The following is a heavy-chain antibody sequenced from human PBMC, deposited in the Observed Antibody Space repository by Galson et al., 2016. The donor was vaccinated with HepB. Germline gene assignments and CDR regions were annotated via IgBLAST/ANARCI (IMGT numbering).Heavy chain of an antibody. CDR2: IKQDGSVR. J-gene: IGHJ4*02. CDR3: AKEGGAGLDS. Sequence: SLRLSCAASGFIFSTYWMTWVRQVPGKGLEFVANIKQDGSVRNYVDSVKGRFNISRDNARNSLYLEMNSLRVEETAVYYCAKEGGAGLDSWGQGTLVIVSS. CDR1: GFIFSTYW. V-gene: IGHV3-7*01. D-gene: IGHD3-16*01.